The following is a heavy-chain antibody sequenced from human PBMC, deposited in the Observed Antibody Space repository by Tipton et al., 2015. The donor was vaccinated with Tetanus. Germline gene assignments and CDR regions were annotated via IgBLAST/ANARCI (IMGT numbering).Heavy chain of an antibody. CDR2: IYFTGTT. V-gene: IGHV4-31*03. D-gene: IGHD3-22*01. CDR3: ARDSYYSSRWSFADY. J-gene: IGHJ4*02. CDR1: GDSISSGDFY. Sequence: VKPSRTLSLTCTVSGDSISSGDFYWSWIRQHPGKGLEWIGYIYFTGTTYYNPSLESRLTISIDTSKNQFSLELTSVTAADTAVYYCARDSYYSSRWSFADYWGQGTLVTVSS.